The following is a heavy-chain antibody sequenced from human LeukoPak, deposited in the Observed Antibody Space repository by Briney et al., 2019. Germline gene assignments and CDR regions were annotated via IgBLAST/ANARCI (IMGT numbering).Heavy chain of an antibody. Sequence: SETLSLTCTVSGGSISSYYWSWIRQPAGKGLEWIGRIYTSGSTNYNPSLKSRVTMSVDTSKNQFSLKLSSVTAADTAVYYCARERPGIAVAGRGYYFDYWGQGTLVTVSS. V-gene: IGHV4-4*07. CDR2: IYTSGST. CDR1: GGSISSYY. D-gene: IGHD6-19*01. CDR3: ARERPGIAVAGRGYYFDY. J-gene: IGHJ4*02.